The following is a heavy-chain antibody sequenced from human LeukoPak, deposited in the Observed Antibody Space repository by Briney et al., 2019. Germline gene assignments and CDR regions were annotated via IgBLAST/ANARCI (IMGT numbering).Heavy chain of an antibody. D-gene: IGHD3-22*01. V-gene: IGHV1-18*01. CDR2: ISAYNGNT. CDR1: GGTFSSYA. J-gene: IGHJ4*02. CDR3: ARDPRGQYYYDSSGYLDY. Sequence: GASVKVSCKASGGTFSSYAISWVRQAPGQGLEWMGWISAYNGNTNYAQKLQGRVTMTTDTSTSTAYMELRSLRSDDTAVYYCARDPRGQYYYDSSGYLDYWGQGTLVTVSS.